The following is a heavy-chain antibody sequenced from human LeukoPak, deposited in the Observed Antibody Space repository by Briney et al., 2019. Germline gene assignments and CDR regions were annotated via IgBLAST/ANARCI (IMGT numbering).Heavy chain of an antibody. V-gene: IGHV1-2*02. CDR1: GYTFTSYY. D-gene: IGHD3-9*01. CDR2: INPNSGGT. J-gene: IGHJ6*03. CDR3: ARDALRYFDWVYYYYMDV. Sequence: ASVKVSCKASGYTFTSYYMHWVRQAPGQGLEWMGWINPNSGGTNYAQKFQGRVTMTRDTSISTAYMELSRLRSDDTAVYYCARDALRYFDWVYYYYMDVWGKGTTVTVSS.